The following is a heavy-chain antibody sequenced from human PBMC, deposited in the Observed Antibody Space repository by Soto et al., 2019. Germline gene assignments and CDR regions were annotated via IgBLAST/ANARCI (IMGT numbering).Heavy chain of an antibody. D-gene: IGHD3-22*01. V-gene: IGHV1-3*01. J-gene: IGHJ4*02. Sequence: ASVKVSCKASGYTFTSYAMHWVRQAPGQRLEWMGWINAGNGNTKYSQKFQGRVTITRDTSASTAYMELSSLRSEDTAVYYCARGARITMIVVDLDYWGQGTLVTVSS. CDR1: GYTFTSYA. CDR3: ARGARITMIVVDLDY. CDR2: INAGNGNT.